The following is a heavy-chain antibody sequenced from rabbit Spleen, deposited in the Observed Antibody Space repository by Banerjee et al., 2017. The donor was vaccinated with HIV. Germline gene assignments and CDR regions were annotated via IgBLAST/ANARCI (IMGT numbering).Heavy chain of an antibody. V-gene: IGHV1S7*01. Sequence: QLKESGGGLVQPGGSLKLSCKGSGFDFSSYYMSWVRQAPGKGLEWIGIIYAAKGSTDYASWVNGRFTISSDNAQSTVDLKMTSLTAADTATYFCARAIVPWLGLTRLDLWGPGTLVTVS. CDR2: IYAAKGST. D-gene: IGHD4-1*01. CDR1: GFDFSSYY. CDR3: ARAIVPWLGLTRLDL. J-gene: IGHJ3*01.